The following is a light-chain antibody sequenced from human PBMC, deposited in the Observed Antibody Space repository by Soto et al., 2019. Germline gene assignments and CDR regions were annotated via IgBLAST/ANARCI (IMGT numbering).Light chain of an antibody. CDR2: GAS. Sequence: EVVMTRSPAALSVSPGERATLSCRGSQSVSGNLAWYQQKPGQAPRLLIYGASTRATGIPARFSGSGSGTEFTLTISSLQSEDFAVYYCQQYNNWPPSTFGQGTRLEIK. J-gene: IGKJ5*01. CDR1: QSVSGN. V-gene: IGKV3-15*01. CDR3: QQYNNWPPST.